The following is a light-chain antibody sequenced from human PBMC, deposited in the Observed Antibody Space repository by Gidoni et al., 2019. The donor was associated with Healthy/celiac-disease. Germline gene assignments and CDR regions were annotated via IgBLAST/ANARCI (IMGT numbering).Light chain of an antibody. CDR2: GAS. CDR1: QSVDSY. CDR3: QQRSDWPLT. J-gene: IGKJ4*01. V-gene: IGKV3-11*01. Sequence: IALTQSPATLSLSPGERATLSCRASQSVDSYLAWYQQKPGQAPRLLIYGASNRATGNPVRFSGSGSGTDFTLTISSLEPEDFALYYCQQRSDWPLTFGGGTKVEIK.